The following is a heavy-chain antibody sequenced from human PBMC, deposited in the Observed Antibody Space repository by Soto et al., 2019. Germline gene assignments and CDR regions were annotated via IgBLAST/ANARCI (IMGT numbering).Heavy chain of an antibody. CDR2: IYYSGST. CDR1: GGSISSGGYY. Sequence: SETLSLTCTVSGGSISSGGYYWSWIRQHPGKGLEWIGYIYYSGSTYYSPSLKSRVTISVDTSKNQFSLKLSSVTAADTAVYYCARETGYCSGGSCYSSSGFDYWGQGTLVTVSS. D-gene: IGHD2-15*01. V-gene: IGHV4-31*03. J-gene: IGHJ4*02. CDR3: ARETGYCSGGSCYSSSGFDY.